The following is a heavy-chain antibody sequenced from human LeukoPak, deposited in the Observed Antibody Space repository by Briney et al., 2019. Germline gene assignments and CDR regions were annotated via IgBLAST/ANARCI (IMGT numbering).Heavy chain of an antibody. CDR1: GYTFTGYY. D-gene: IGHD2-2*01. V-gene: IGHV1-2*02. Sequence: GASVKVSCKASGYTFTGYYMHWVRQAPGQGLEWMGWINPNSGGTNYAQKFQGRVTMTRDTSISTAYMELSRLRSDDTGVYYCARVDEYCSSTSCYYDYYYYMDVWGKGTTVTVSS. J-gene: IGHJ6*03. CDR2: INPNSGGT. CDR3: ARVDEYCSSTSCYYDYYYYMDV.